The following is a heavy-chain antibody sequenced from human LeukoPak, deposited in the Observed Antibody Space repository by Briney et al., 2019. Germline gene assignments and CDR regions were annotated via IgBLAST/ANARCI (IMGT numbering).Heavy chain of an antibody. CDR3: AREHSSGWYVDY. V-gene: IGHV3-21*01. D-gene: IGHD6-19*01. Sequence: PGGSLRLSCAASGFTFSSYWMNWVRQAPGKGLEWVSSITSSSTYISYADSLNGRFTISRDNARNSLYLQMNSLRAEDTAVYYCAREHSSGWYVDYWGQGTLVTVSS. CDR1: GFTFSSYW. CDR2: ITSSSTYI. J-gene: IGHJ4*02.